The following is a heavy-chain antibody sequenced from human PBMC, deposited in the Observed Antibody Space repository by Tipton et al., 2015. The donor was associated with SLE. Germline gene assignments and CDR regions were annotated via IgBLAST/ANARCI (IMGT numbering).Heavy chain of an antibody. V-gene: IGHV4-39*01. CDR2: IYSTGKT. CDR1: GGSVSRIGDS. J-gene: IGHJ4*02. CDR3: ARHNFGSGSYGLDY. D-gene: IGHD3-10*01. Sequence: GLVKPSETLSLTCTVSGGSVSRIGDSWAWIRNPPGKGLEWIGTIYSTGKTNTNPSLKSRISMSVDTSRNQFSLKVKSVTAADTAVYYCARHNFGSGSYGLDYWGQGTLVTVFS.